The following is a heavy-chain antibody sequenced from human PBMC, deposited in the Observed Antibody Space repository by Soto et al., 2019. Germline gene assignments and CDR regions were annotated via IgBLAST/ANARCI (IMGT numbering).Heavy chain of an antibody. CDR3: ARERGYDYVWGSYRYNYFDY. D-gene: IGHD3-16*02. Sequence: QVQLQESGPGLVKPSQTLSLTCTVSGGSISSGGYYWSWIRQHPGKGLEWIGYIYYSGSTYYNPSLKSRVTISVDTSKNQFSLKLSSVTAADTAVYYCARERGYDYVWGSYRYNYFDYWGQGTLVTVSS. CDR2: IYYSGST. J-gene: IGHJ4*02. V-gene: IGHV4-31*03. CDR1: GGSISSGGYY.